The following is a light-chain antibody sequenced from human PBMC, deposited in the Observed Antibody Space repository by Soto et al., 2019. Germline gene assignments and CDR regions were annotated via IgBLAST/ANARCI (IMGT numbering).Light chain of an antibody. CDR1: TGEVTSAHF. Sequence: QAVVTQEPSLTVSPGGTVTLTCGSSTGEVTSAHFPYWIQQKPGQAPRTLIYDTKNRHPWTPARFSGSLLGGKAALALSGAQPEVEADYYCLLAFAPGSVFGGGTKLTVL. J-gene: IGLJ3*02. CDR3: LLAFAPGSV. V-gene: IGLV7-46*01. CDR2: DTK.